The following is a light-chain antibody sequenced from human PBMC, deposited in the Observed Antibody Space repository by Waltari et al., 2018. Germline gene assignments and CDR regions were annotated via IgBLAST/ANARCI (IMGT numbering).Light chain of an antibody. V-gene: IGLV4-69*01. CDR2: LNSGGSH. Sequence: QLVLTQSPSASASLGASVRLTCTLSRGHSTYAIAWHQQQPEKGPRFLMKLNSGGSHKKGDGIPDRFSGSSSGAERYLTISSLQSEDEADYYCQTWGTGIQVFGGGTKLTVL. CDR3: QTWGTGIQV. CDR1: RGHSTYA. J-gene: IGLJ3*02.